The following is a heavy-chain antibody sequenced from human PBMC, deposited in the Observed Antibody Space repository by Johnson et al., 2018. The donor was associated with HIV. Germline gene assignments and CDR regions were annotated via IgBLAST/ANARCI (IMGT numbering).Heavy chain of an antibody. CDR1: GFTFNSYA. J-gene: IGHJ3*02. V-gene: IGHV3-30-3*01. D-gene: IGHD1-26*01. CDR2: ISYDGSNK. Sequence: QVQLVESGGGVVQPGRSLRLSCAASGFTFNSYAMHWVRQAPGTGLEWVAIISYDGSNKYYTDSVKGRYTISRDNSKNTLFLQMNSLRAEDTAVDYCARGGASGAFDIWGQGTMVTVSS. CDR3: ARGGASGAFDI.